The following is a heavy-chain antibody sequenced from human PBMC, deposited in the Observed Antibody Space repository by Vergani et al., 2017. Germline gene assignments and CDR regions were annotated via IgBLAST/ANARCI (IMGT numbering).Heavy chain of an antibody. J-gene: IGHJ4*02. CDR2: ISSSGSTI. CDR3: ASLMVRGVLGG. V-gene: IGHV3-48*03. D-gene: IGHD3-10*01. CDR1: GFTFSSYE. Sequence: EVQLVESGGGLVQPGGSLRLSCAASGFTFSSYEMNWVRQAPGKGLEWVSYISSSGSTIYYADSVKGRFTISRDNAKNSLYLQMNSLRAEDTAVYYCASLMVRGVLGGWGQGTLVTVSS.